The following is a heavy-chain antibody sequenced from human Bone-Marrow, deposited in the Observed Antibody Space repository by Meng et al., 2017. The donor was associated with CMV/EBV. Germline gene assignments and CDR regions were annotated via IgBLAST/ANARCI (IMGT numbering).Heavy chain of an antibody. J-gene: IGHJ6*02. CDR3: ARGTSTYYDFWSGYSGWYYGMDV. Sequence: GSLRLSCTVFGGSVSSGSYYWSWIRQPPGKGLEWIGYIYYSGSTNYNPSLKSRVTISVDTSKNQFSLKLSSVTAADTAVYYCARGTSTYYDFWSGYSGWYYGMDVWGQGITVTVSS. D-gene: IGHD3-3*01. CDR1: GGSVSSGSYY. V-gene: IGHV4-61*01. CDR2: IYYSGST.